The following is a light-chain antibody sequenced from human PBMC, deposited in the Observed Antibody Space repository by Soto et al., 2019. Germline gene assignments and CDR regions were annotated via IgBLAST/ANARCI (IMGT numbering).Light chain of an antibody. CDR1: QSIRLT. J-gene: IGKJ4*01. V-gene: IGKV3-15*01. Sequence: EIVMTQSPATLSVSPGERATLSCRASQSIRLTLAWYQQKPGQAPRLLIYGASTRATGIPARFSGSGSGTEFTLTISSLQSEDFAVYYCQQYNNWPLTFGGGTKVDIK. CDR2: GAS. CDR3: QQYNNWPLT.